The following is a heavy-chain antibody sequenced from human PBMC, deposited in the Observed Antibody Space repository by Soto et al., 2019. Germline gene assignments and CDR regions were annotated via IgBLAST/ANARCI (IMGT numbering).Heavy chain of an antibody. D-gene: IGHD6-25*01. CDR3: ARDMGSSASPYYGMDV. J-gene: IGHJ6*02. V-gene: IGHV1-69*13. CDR1: GYTFTSYG. Sequence: ASVKVSCKASGYTFTSYGISWVRQAPGQGLEWMGGISPIFGTANYAQKFQGRVTITADESTSTAYMELSSLRSEDTAVYYCARDMGSSASPYYGMDVWGQGTTVTVSS. CDR2: ISPIFGTA.